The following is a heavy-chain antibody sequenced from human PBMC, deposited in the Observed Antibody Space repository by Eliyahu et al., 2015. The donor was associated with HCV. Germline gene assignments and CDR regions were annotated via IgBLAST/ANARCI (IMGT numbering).Heavy chain of an antibody. CDR2: ISWNSGNI. V-gene: IGHV3-9*01. D-gene: IGHD6-19*01. J-gene: IGHJ4*02. Sequence: EVQLVESGGGLIQPGRSLKXSCAASGFTFKDYSMPWVRXAPGKGLGWVSGISWNSGNIGYADSVQGRFTISRDNAKNIVYLEMNGLRGEDTALYYCAKDRSGWSPYYLEYWGRGTQVTVSS. CDR3: AKDRSGWSPYYLEY. CDR1: GFTFKDYS.